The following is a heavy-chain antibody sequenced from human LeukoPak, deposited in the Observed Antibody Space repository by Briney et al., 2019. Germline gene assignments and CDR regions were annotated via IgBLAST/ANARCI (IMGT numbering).Heavy chain of an antibody. CDR1: GGSFSGYY. CDR2: INHSGST. CDR3: ARARRIAARYYYYMDV. D-gene: IGHD6-6*01. Sequence: SETLSLTCAVYGGSFSGYYWSWIRQPPGKGLEWIGEINHSGSTNYNPSLKSRVTISVDTSKNQFSLKLSSVIAADTAVYYCARARRIAARYYYYMDVWGKGTTVTVSS. J-gene: IGHJ6*03. V-gene: IGHV4-34*01.